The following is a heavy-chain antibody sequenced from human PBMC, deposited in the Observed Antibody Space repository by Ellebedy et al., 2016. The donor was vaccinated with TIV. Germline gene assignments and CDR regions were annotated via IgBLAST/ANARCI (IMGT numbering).Heavy chain of an antibody. Sequence: SETLSLTCAVNGGSFSGHSWSWIRQPPGKGLEWIGEVNHRGSTSYNRSLRSRVTILIDTFKYQFSLRLSAVTAADTAVYYCARGNFQDVDLDHWYFDLWGRGTLVTVSS. J-gene: IGHJ2*01. CDR1: GGSFSGHS. CDR3: ARGNFQDVDLDHWYFDL. CDR2: VNHRGST. D-gene: IGHD1-20*01. V-gene: IGHV4-34*01.